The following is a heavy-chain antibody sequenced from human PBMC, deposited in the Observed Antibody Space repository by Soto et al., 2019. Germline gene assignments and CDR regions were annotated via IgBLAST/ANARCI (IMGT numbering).Heavy chain of an antibody. D-gene: IGHD6-19*01. J-gene: IGHJ5*02. CDR2: ISGSGGST. V-gene: IGHV3-23*01. CDR1: GFTFRSYA. CDR3: AKFRHSSGWGNWFDP. Sequence: DVQLLESGGGLVQPGGSLRLSCAASGFTFRSYAMSWVRQAPGKGLEWVSAISGSGGSTYYADSVKGRFTISRENSKNTLYLQMNSLRAEDTAVYYCAKFRHSSGWGNWFDPWGQGTLVTVSS.